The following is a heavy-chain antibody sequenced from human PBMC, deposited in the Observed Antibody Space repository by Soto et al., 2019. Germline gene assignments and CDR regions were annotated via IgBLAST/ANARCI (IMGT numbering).Heavy chain of an antibody. CDR3: ARDPNIVATMGSIYHYYGMDV. CDR2: IYSSGSA. D-gene: IGHD5-12*01. V-gene: IGHV4-59*01. J-gene: IGHJ6*02. Sequence: PSETLSLTCTVAGGNIIGYYWSWIRQTTGKGLEWIGYIYSSGSANYNPSLKSRVTISVDRSKNQFSLKLSSVTAADTAVYYCARDPNIVATMGSIYHYYGMDVWGQGTTVTAP. CDR1: GGNIIGYY.